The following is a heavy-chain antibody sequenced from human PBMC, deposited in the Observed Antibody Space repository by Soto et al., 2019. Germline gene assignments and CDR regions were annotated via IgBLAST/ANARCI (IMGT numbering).Heavy chain of an antibody. V-gene: IGHV3-23*01. Sequence: AGGSLRLPCAASGFTFSSYDMSWVRQAPGKGLEWVSSINGFGFSTYYADSVKGRFTVSRDNSRNTLYLQMSSLRADDMAVYYCAKRLKSRAYYYPMDVWGQGTTVTVSS. J-gene: IGHJ6*02. D-gene: IGHD3-22*01. CDR2: INGFGFST. CDR1: GFTFSSYD. CDR3: AKRLKSRAYYYPMDV.